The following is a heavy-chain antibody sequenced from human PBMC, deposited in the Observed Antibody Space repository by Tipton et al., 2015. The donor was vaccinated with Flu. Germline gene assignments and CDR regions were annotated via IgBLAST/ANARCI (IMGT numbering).Heavy chain of an antibody. CDR2: IYYSGST. V-gene: IGHV4-39*07. CDR3: ARDYREFTMIVVVTTYFDY. Sequence: LRLSCTVSGGSISSSSYYWGWIRKPPGKGLEWIGSIYYSGSTYYNPSLKSRVTISVDTSKNQFSLKLSSVTAADTAVYYCARDYREFTMIVVVTTYFDYWGQGTLVTVSS. D-gene: IGHD3-22*01. CDR1: GGSISSSSYY. J-gene: IGHJ4*02.